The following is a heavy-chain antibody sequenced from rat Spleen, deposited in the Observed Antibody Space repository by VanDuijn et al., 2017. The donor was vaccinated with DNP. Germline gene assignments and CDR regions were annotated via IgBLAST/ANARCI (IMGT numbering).Heavy chain of an antibody. CDR2: INKDSSTI. J-gene: IGHJ4*01. V-gene: IGHV4-2*01. D-gene: IGHD1-1*01. CDR3: ARLRLEWEVRAMDA. CDR1: GFNFNDYW. Sequence: EVKLVESGGGLVQPGRSLKLSCAPSGFNFNDYWMGWVRQAPGKGLEWIGEINKDSSTINYSPSLKDKFTISRDNAQNTLYLQMSKLGSEDTATYYCARLRLEWEVRAMDAWGQGTSVTVSS.